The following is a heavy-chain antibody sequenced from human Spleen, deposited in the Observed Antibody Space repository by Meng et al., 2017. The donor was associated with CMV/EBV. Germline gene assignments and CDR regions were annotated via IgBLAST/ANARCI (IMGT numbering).Heavy chain of an antibody. CDR2: VSNRATNA. D-gene: IGHD3-10*01. V-gene: IGHV3-21*01. CDR3: ASGRGDILGGRSDS. CDR1: ASAFSMTG. J-gene: IGHJ4*02. Sequence: AAASAFSMTGYHGIRQPPDKGVEWVSCVSNRATNANNADSENGRFTISMNNAKTSKNLQMKNLSAGDTDVYYCASGRGDILGGRSDSWGQGTLVTVSS.